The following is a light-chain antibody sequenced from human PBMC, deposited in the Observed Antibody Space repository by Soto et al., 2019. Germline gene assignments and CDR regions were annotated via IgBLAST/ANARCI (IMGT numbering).Light chain of an antibody. CDR2: GVA. V-gene: IGKV3-20*01. Sequence: EIVLTQSPGTLSLSPGERAILSCRASQSITDGYSGGYQQKPGQPPKLLIFGVAIRAPGIPARFSASGSGTDFTLNITSREPEDFAVYYCQQYGGSSYTFVHGTKLEI. CDR3: QQYGGSSYT. CDR1: QSITDGY. J-gene: IGKJ2*01.